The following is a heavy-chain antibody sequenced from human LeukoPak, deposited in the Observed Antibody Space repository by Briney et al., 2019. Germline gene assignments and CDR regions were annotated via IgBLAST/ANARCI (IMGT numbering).Heavy chain of an antibody. V-gene: IGHV1-69*06. J-gene: IGHJ6*03. CDR2: IIPIFGTA. D-gene: IGHD1-1*01. CDR3: ARDGSSAGYMDV. CDR1: GGTFSSYA. Sequence: SVKVSCKASGGTFSSYAISWVRQAPGQGLEWMGGIIPIFGTANYAQKFQGRVTITADKSTSTAYMELSSLRSEDTAVYYCARDGSSAGYMDVWGKGTTVTVSS.